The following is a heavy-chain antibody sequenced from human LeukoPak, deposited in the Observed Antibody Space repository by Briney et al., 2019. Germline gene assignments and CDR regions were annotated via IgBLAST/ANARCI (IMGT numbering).Heavy chain of an antibody. CDR1: GYTFTSYA. CDR2: INAGNGNT. V-gene: IGHV1-3*01. D-gene: IGHD3-10*01. J-gene: IGHJ4*02. Sequence: ASVKVSCKASGYTFTSYAMHWVRQDPGQRLEWMGWINAGNGNTKYSQKFQGRVTITRDTSASTAYMELSSLRSEDTAVYYCARGRITMVRGVISFGYFDYWGQGTLVTVSS. CDR3: ARGRITMVRGVISFGYFDY.